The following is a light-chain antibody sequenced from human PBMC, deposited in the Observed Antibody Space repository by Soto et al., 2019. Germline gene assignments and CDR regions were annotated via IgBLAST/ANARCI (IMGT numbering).Light chain of an antibody. CDR1: GSDVGGYDY. Sequence: QSALTQPPSASGSPGQSVSISCTGTGSDVGGYDYVSWYQQRPDKAPKLIIYEVDQRPSGVPDRFSGSKSGNSAYLTVSGRKTEDEADYYCSSYAGRNYAVFGRGTQLTVL. CDR3: SSYAGRNYAV. V-gene: IGLV2-8*01. CDR2: EVD. J-gene: IGLJ7*01.